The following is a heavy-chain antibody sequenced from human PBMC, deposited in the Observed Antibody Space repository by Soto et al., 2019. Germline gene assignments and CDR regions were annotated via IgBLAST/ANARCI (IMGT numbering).Heavy chain of an antibody. CDR1: GYTFTHYG. CDR3: ARVVEFRSSSAEDYFDF. V-gene: IGHV1-18*01. D-gene: IGHD6-6*01. J-gene: IGHJ4*02. Sequence: VPLVQSGDEVKKPEASVKVSCRASGYTFTHYGITWVRQAPGHGLEWMGWISGYSGDANYAQKFQGRVTMTTDTSTNIAYMELRSLRPDDTAMYYCARVVEFRSSSAEDYFDFWGQGTLVTVSS. CDR2: ISGYSGDA.